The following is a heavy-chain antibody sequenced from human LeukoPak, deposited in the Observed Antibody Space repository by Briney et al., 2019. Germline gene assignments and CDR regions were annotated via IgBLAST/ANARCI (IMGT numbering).Heavy chain of an antibody. J-gene: IGHJ3*02. CDR1: GFTFTSYS. CDR2: ISGGGGST. V-gene: IGHV3-23*01. Sequence: GGSLRLSCAASGFTFTSYSMNWVRQAPGKGLEWVSTISGGGGSTYYADSVKGRFTISRDNSKNTLYLQVNSLRAEDTAVYYCARDLRGSYYVGAFDIWGQGTMVTVSS. D-gene: IGHD1-26*01. CDR3: ARDLRGSYYVGAFDI.